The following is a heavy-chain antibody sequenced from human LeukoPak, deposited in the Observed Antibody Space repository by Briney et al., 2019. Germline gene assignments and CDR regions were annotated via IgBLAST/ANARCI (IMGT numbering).Heavy chain of an antibody. V-gene: IGHV4-59*01. D-gene: IGHD6-19*01. J-gene: IGHJ4*02. CDR1: GGSNSSYY. Sequence: SETLPLTCTVSGGSNSSYYWSWIRQPPGKGLEWIGYIYYSGSTNYNPSLKSRVTISVDTSKNQFSLKLSSVTAADTAVYYCARGFSGWYIGYDYWGQGTLVTVSS. CDR3: ARGFSGWYIGYDY. CDR2: IYYSGST.